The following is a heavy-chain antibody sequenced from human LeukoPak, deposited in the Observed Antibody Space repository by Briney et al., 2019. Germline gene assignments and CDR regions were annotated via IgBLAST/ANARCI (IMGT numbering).Heavy chain of an antibody. CDR2: IYYSGST. CDR3: ARLDDDYGDYVFDD. D-gene: IGHD4-17*01. CDR1: GGSISSSNFY. Sequence: SETLSLTCTVSGGSISSSNFYWGWIRQPPGKGLEWIGSIYYSGSTYYNPSLKSRVTISVDTSKNHFSLKLSSETAADTAVYYPARLDDDYGDYVFDDWGQLILVTVSS. V-gene: IGHV4-39*01. J-gene: IGHJ4*02.